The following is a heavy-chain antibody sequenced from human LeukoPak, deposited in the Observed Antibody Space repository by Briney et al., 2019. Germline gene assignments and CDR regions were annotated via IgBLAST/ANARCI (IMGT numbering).Heavy chain of an antibody. J-gene: IGHJ6*03. CDR3: ARGLDYYGSGSPGRDYYYYYMDV. D-gene: IGHD3-10*01. CDR2: MNPNSGNT. Sequence: GASVKVSCKASGYTFTSYDINWVRQATGQGLEWMGWMNPNSGNTGYAQKFQGRVTMTRNTSISTAYMELSSLRSEDTAVYYCARGLDYYGSGSPGRDYYYYYMDVWGKGTTVTVS. V-gene: IGHV1-8*01. CDR1: GYTFTSYD.